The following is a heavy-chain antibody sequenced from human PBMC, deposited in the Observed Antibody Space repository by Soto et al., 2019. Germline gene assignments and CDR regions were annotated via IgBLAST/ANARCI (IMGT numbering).Heavy chain of an antibody. Sequence: GGSLRLSCAASGFTFSSYAMSWVRQAPGKGLEWVSAISGSGGSTYYADSVKGRFTISRDNSKNTLYLQMNSLRAEDTAIYYCGKDGFSPGRLYFAYCGRGPLVTVSS. D-gene: IGHD3-22*01. CDR1: GFTFSSYA. J-gene: IGHJ4*02. CDR2: ISGSGGST. V-gene: IGHV3-23*01. CDR3: GKDGFSPGRLYFAY.